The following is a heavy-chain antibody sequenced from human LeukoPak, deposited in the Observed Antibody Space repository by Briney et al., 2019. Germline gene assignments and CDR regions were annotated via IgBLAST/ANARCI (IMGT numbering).Heavy chain of an antibody. V-gene: IGHV4-39*07. Sequence: PSETLSLTCTVSGGSISSSSNYWGWIRQPPGKGPDWIGSIYYSGTTYSNPSLKYRATISVETTKNQFSLRLNFVTAADTAVYYCARDRVGATLVGRREKYYYMDVWGEGTTVTVSS. J-gene: IGHJ6*03. CDR1: GGSISSSSNY. D-gene: IGHD1-26*01. CDR3: ARDRVGATLVGRREKYYYMDV. CDR2: IYYSGTT.